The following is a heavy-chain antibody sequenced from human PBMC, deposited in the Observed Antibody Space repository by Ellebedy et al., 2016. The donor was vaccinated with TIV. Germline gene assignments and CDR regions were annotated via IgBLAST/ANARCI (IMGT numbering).Heavy chain of an antibody. CDR2: IYHSGST. CDR3: ARVVWQQPVSYAFDI. V-gene: IGHV4-4*02. CDR1: GGSISSSNW. Sequence: MPSETLSLTCAVSGGSISSSNWWSWVRQPPGKGLEWIGEIYHSGSTNYNPSLKSRVTISVDTSKNQFSLRLTSVIAADTAVYYCARVVWQQPVSYAFDIWGQGTMVTVSS. J-gene: IGHJ3*02. D-gene: IGHD6-13*01.